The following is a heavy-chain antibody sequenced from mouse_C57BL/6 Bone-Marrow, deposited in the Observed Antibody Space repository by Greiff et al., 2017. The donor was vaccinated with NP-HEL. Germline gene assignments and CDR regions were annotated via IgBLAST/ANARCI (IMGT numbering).Heavy chain of an antibody. V-gene: IGHV1-82*01. CDR3: ASWDFDY. Sequence: QVQLQQSGPELVKPGASVKISCKASGYAFSSSWMNWVKQRPGKGLEWIGRIYPGDGDTNYNGKFKGKATLTADKSYSTSYMQLSSLTAEDSAVYCCASWDFDYWGQGTTLTGSS. J-gene: IGHJ2*01. D-gene: IGHD4-1*01. CDR2: IYPGDGDT. CDR1: GYAFSSSW.